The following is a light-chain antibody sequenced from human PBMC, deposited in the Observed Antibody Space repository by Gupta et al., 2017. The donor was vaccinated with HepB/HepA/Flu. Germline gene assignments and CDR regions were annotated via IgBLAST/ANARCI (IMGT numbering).Light chain of an antibody. Sequence: QSMLTQPPSVSPAPGKRVSISCPGGSSNIGSNYVSWYQQLPGTAPKLIIYDNRERPSGIPDRFSGSKSGTSATLGITGLQTGDEADYYCGTWDVSLSAGVFGGGTKLIVL. CDR1: SSNIGSNY. CDR2: DNR. CDR3: GTWDVSLSAGV. J-gene: IGLJ3*02. V-gene: IGLV1-51*01.